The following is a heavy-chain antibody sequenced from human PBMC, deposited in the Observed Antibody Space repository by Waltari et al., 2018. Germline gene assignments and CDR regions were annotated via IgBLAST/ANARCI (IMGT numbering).Heavy chain of an antibody. CDR1: GVMFSWYN. CDR2: ITSSGSRI. D-gene: IGHD2-21*02. CDR3: ARDHASGGDSPPY. Sequence: EVQLVESGGGLVKPGGSLRPSCAASGVMFSWYNMNWVRQAPGKGLEWVSSITSSGSRIYYAASVKGRFTISRDNGKSSLYLQMNSLRAEDTAMYYCARDHASGGDSPPYWGQGTLVTVSS. V-gene: IGHV3-21*01. J-gene: IGHJ4*02.